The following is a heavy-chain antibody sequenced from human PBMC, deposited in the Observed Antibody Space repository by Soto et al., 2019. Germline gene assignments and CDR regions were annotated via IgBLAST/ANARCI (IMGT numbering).Heavy chain of an antibody. CDR3: ARDRGGYSSDY. J-gene: IGHJ4*02. Sequence: EVQLAESGGGLVQPGGSLRLSCVASGFTFRGYWMHWIRQVPGKGLIWVSRINGDGSYTNYADSVKGRFTISRDTAKNTLYLQMNSLRAEDTAVYYCARDRGGYSSDYWGQGTLVTVSS. V-gene: IGHV3-74*01. D-gene: IGHD2-15*01. CDR1: GFTFRGYW. CDR2: INGDGSYT.